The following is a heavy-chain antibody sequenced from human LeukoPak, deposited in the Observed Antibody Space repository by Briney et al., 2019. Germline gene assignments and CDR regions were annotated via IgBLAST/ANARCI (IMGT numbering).Heavy chain of an antibody. V-gene: IGHV5-51*01. CDR3: ARLNSPYYYGSGSSFNYYFDY. J-gene: IGHJ4*02. CDR1: GYSFTSYW. Sequence: GESLKISCKGSGYSFTSYWIGWVRQMPGKGLEWMGIIYPGDSDTRYSPSFQGQVTISADKSISTAYLQWSSLKVSDTAMYYCARLNSPYYYGSGSSFNYYFDYWGQGTLVTVSS. D-gene: IGHD3-10*01. CDR2: IYPGDSDT.